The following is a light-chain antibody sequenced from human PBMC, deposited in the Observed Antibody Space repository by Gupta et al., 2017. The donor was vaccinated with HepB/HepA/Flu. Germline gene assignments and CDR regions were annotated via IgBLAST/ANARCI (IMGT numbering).Light chain of an antibody. CDR3: QAWDSSNVV. Sequence: SYELTQPPSVSVSPGQTASITCSGDKLGDKYACWYQQKPGQSPVLVMYKDSKRASGMPERFSGSNSGNTATLTIGGTQARDEDDYYCQAWDSSNVVFGGGTKLTVL. V-gene: IGLV3-1*01. J-gene: IGLJ2*01. CDR2: KDS. CDR1: KLGDKY.